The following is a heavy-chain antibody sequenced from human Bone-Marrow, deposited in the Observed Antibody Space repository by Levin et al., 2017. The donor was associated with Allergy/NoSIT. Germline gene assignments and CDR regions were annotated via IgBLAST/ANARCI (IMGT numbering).Heavy chain of an antibody. V-gene: IGHV3-20*04. Sequence: PGESLKISCAASGFTFDGFGMNWVREVSGKGLEWVSGINWNGDRTGYADSVKGRFTISRDNAKNSLYLEMSSLRAEDTAFYFCARGHQDYSGWDAYDLWGQGTLVSVSS. J-gene: IGHJ3*01. CDR1: GFTFDGFG. CDR3: ARGHQDYSGWDAYDL. D-gene: IGHD5-12*01. CDR2: INWNGDRT.